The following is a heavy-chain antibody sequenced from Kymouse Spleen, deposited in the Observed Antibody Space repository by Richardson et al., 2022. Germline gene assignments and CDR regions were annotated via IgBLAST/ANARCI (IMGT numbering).Heavy chain of an antibody. CDR3: ARRPIVGATPDAFDI. J-gene: IGHJ3*02. CDR2: IYYSGST. Sequence: QLQLQESGPGLVKPSETLSLTCTVSGGSISSSSYYWGWIRQPPGKGLEWIGSIYYSGSTYYNPSLKSRVTISVDTSKNQFSLKLSSVTAADTAVYYCARRPIVGATPDAFDIWGQGTMVTVSS. CDR1: GGSISSSSYY. D-gene: IGHD1-26*01. V-gene: IGHV4-39*01.